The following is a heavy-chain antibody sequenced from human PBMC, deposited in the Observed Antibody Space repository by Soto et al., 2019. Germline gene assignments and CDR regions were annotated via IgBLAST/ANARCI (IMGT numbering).Heavy chain of an antibody. CDR1: GYPFTSYA. CDR2: INAGNGNT. CDR3: ARWLVLGYFDY. D-gene: IGHD6-19*01. Sequence: QVQLVQSGAEVKKPGASVKVSCKASGYPFTSYAMHWVRQAPGQRLEWMGGINAGNGNTKYSQKFQGRVTITRDTSASTAYMELSSLRSEDTAVYYCARWLVLGYFDYWGQGTLVTVAS. J-gene: IGHJ4*02. V-gene: IGHV1-3*01.